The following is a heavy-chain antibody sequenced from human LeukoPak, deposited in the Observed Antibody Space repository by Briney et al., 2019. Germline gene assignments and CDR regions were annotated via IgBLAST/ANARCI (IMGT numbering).Heavy chain of an antibody. J-gene: IGHJ3*01. CDR1: GGSISRGAFF. D-gene: IGHD3-22*01. CDR2: IYYGGST. V-gene: IGHV4-31*11. Sequence: SETLSLTCAVSGGSISRGAFFWSWLRQHPGKGLEWIGYIYYGGSTYYNPSLQSRLTLSVASSKNRFSLNLSSVPAADTAVYYCASSIVVGPLGHDAFDVWGQGTMVTVSS. CDR3: ASSIVVGPLGHDAFDV.